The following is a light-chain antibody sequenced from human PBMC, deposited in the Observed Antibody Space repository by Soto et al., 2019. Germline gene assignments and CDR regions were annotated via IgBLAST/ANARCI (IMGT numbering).Light chain of an antibody. CDR2: DAS. J-gene: IGKJ4*01. V-gene: IGKV1-8*01. CDR3: QQYFTYPLT. CDR1: QGINNY. Sequence: AIRMTQSPSSLSASAGDRVSITCRASQGINNYLAWYQQRPGKAPKLLIYDASTLHSGVPSKFIGSGSGTDFTLTISYLQSEDFATYYCQQYFTYPLTLGGGTRVEIK.